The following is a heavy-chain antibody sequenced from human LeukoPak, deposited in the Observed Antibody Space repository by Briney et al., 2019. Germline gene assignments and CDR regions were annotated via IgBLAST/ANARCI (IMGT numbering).Heavy chain of an antibody. V-gene: IGHV3-30-3*01. D-gene: IGHD2-2*01. Sequence: GGSLRLSCAASGFTFSSYAMHWVRQAPGKGLEWVAVISYDGSNKYYADSVKGRFPISRDNSKNTLYLQMNSLRAEDTAVYYCARGPCSTTSCSYFDYWGQGTLVTVSS. J-gene: IGHJ4*02. CDR1: GFTFSSYA. CDR2: ISYDGSNK. CDR3: ARGPCSTTSCSYFDY.